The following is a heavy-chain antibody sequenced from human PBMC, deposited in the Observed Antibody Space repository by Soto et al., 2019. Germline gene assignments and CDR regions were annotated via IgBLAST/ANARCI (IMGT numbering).Heavy chain of an antibody. D-gene: IGHD3-22*01. CDR2: IDPSDSQT. Sequence: GASLKISCKGSGYSFAGYWITWVRQKPGKGLEWMGRIDPSDSQTYYSPSFRGHVTISVTRSITTVFLQWSSLRASDTAMYYCARQIYDSDTGPNFQYYFDSWGQGTPVTVSS. CDR3: ARQIYDSDTGPNFQYYFDS. CDR1: GYSFAGYW. J-gene: IGHJ4*02. V-gene: IGHV5-10-1*01.